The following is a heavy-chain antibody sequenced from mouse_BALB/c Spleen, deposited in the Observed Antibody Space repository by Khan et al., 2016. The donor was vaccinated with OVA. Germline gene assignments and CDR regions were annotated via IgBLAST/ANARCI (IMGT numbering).Heavy chain of an antibody. CDR2: IYPSDSYT. J-gene: IGHJ3*01. CDR3: TREGDDGYSFAY. V-gene: IGHV1-69*02. CDR1: GYTFTSYW. Sequence: QVQLQQPGTELVRPGASVKLSCKASGYTFTSYWIHWVKQRPGQGLEWIGNIYPSDSYTNFTQKFTDQATLTVNKSSSTAYMQLSSPTSEDSAVYYCTREGDDGYSFAYWGQGTLVTVSA. D-gene: IGHD2-3*01.